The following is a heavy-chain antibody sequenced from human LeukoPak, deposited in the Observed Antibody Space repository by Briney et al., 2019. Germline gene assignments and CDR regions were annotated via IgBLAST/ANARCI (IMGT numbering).Heavy chain of an antibody. Sequence: GESLKISCKGSGCSFNNYWLGCVRQMPGKGLEWMGIFYPGDSNTRYNPSFQGQVTFSADKSVNTAYVQWSSLRASDTAIYYCARLSITPSLRLYYFDYWGQGTLVTVPS. V-gene: IGHV5-51*01. CDR1: GCSFNNYW. CDR2: FYPGDSNT. J-gene: IGHJ4*02. CDR3: ARLSITPSLRLYYFDY. D-gene: IGHD4-23*01.